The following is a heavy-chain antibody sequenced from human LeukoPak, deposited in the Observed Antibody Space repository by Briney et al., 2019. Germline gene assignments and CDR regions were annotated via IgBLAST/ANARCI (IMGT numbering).Heavy chain of an antibody. CDR2: ISGSGGNR. V-gene: IGHV3-23*01. Sequence: GGSLRLSCAASGFTFSSYGMNWVRQAPGKGLEWVSGISGSGGNRNYADSVKGRFAISRDNSRNTLYLQMNSLRAEDTAVYYCSKFPSYDSSGHDGFDIWGRGTRVTVSS. CDR3: SKFPSYDSSGHDGFDI. D-gene: IGHD3-22*01. CDR1: GFTFSSYG. J-gene: IGHJ3*02.